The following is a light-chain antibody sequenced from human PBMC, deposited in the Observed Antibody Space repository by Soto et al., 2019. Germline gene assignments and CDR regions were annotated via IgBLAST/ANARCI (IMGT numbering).Light chain of an antibody. Sequence: QSALTQPPSASGSPGQSVTISCTGTSSDVGANTYVSWYQQHPGKAPKLMIYEVTKRPSGVPDRFSGSKSGNTASLTVSGLQAEDEADYYCSSYAGTNRVFGTGTQLTVL. V-gene: IGLV2-8*01. CDR2: EVT. CDR1: SSDVGANTY. J-gene: IGLJ1*01. CDR3: SSYAGTNRV.